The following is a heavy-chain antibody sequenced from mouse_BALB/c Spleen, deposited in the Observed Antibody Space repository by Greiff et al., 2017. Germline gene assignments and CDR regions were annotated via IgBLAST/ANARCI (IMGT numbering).Heavy chain of an antibody. Sequence: EVMLVESGAELVKPGASVKLSCTASGFNIKDTYMHWVKQRPEQGLEWIGRIDPANGNTKYDPKFQGKATITADTSSNTAYLQLSSLTSEDTAVYYCAIAYGNYEGYWGQGTTLTVSS. CDR3: AIAYGNYEGY. CDR1: GFNIKDTY. J-gene: IGHJ2*01. V-gene: IGHV14-3*02. D-gene: IGHD2-10*02. CDR2: IDPANGNT.